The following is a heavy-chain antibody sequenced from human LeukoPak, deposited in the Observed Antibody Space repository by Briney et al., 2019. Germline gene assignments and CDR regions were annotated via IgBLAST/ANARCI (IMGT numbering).Heavy chain of an antibody. CDR2: ISAYNGNT. Sequence: VASVTVSCKASGYTFPSYGISWVRQAPGQGLEWMGWISAYNGNTNYAQKLQGRVTMTTDTSTSTAYMELRSLRSDDTAVYYCARKVFYSGSPYDAFDIWGQGTMVTVSS. D-gene: IGHD1-26*01. J-gene: IGHJ3*02. CDR3: ARKVFYSGSPYDAFDI. V-gene: IGHV1-18*01. CDR1: GYTFPSYG.